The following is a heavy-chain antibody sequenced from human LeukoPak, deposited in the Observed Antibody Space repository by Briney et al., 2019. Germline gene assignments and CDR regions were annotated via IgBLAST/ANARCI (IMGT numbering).Heavy chain of an antibody. D-gene: IGHD6-13*01. Sequence: GGSLRLSCAASGFTVSSNYMSWVRQAPGKGLEWVSVIYSGGSTYYADSVKGRFTISRDNSKNTLYLQMNSLRAEDTAVYYCARDGGWRYSNKEKDAFDIWAKGKMLTVSS. CDR3: ARDGGWRYSNKEKDAFDI. CDR1: GFTVSSNY. V-gene: IGHV3-53*01. CDR2: IYSGGST. J-gene: IGHJ3*02.